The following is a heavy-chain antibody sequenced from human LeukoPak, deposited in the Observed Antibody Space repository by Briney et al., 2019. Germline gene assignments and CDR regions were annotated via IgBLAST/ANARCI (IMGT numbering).Heavy chain of an antibody. CDR1: GGSISSSSYY. CDR2: IYYSGST. D-gene: IGHD3-10*01. CDR3: ASTIVQGTWYMDV. V-gene: IGHV4-39*07. J-gene: IGHJ6*03. Sequence: SETLSLTCTVSGGSISSSSYYWGWIRQPPGKGLEWIGSIYYSGSTYYNPSLKRRVTISVDTSKNQFSLKLSSVTAADTAGYYCASTIVQGTWYMDVWGKGATVTVSS.